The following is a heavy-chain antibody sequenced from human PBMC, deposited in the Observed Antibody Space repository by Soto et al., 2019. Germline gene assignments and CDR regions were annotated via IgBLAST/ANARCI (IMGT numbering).Heavy chain of an antibody. CDR2: IYYSGST. CDR1: GGSISSGGYY. CDR3: ARDRVGYCSGGSCYSRSWFDP. Sequence: SETLSLTCTVSGGSISSGGYYWSWIRQHPGKGLEWIGYIYYSGSTYYNPSLKSRVTISVDTSKNQFSLKLSSVTAADTAVYYCARDRVGYCSGGSCYSRSWFDPWGQGTLVTVSS. J-gene: IGHJ5*02. V-gene: IGHV4-31*03. D-gene: IGHD2-15*01.